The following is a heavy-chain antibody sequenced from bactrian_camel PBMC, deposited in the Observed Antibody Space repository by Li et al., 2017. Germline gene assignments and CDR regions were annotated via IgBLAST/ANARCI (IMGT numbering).Heavy chain of an antibody. Sequence: QLVESGGGLVQPGGSLRFPCAASGFTVSSDYYITWVRQAPEKGLEWVSTINVGGGSTTYADSVKGRFAISRDNAKNTLDLQLNSLKTEDTALYYCANEQSSQTRLGYNYWGRGTQVTVS. CDR2: INVGGGST. J-gene: IGHJ4*01. V-gene: IGHV3S29*01. CDR1: GFTVSSDYY. CDR3: ANEQSSQTRLGYNY.